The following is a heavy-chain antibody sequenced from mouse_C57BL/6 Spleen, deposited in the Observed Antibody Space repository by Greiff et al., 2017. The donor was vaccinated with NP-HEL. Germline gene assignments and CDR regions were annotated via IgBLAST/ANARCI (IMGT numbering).Heavy chain of an antibody. V-gene: IGHV1-76*01. Sequence: QVQLQQSGAELVRPGASVKLSCKASGYTFTDYYINWVKQRPGQGLEWIARIYPGSGNTYYNEKFKGKATLTAEKSSSTAYMQLSSLTSEDSAVYFCARDGLRGVPAWFAYWGQGTLVTVSA. CDR2: IYPGSGNT. D-gene: IGHD5-1*01. CDR1: GYTFTDYY. J-gene: IGHJ3*01. CDR3: ARDGLRGVPAWFAY.